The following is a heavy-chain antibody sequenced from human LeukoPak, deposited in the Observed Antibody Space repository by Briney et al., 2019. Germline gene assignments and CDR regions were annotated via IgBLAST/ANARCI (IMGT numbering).Heavy chain of an antibody. CDR2: IIPIFGTA. V-gene: IGHV1-69*13. CDR3: ARPGNYGMDV. Sequence: ASVKVSCKASGGTFSSYAISWVRQAPGQGLEWMGGIIPIFGTANYAQKFQGRVTITADESTSTAYMELRSLRSDDTAVYYCARPGNYGMDVWGQGTTVTVSS. D-gene: IGHD6-13*01. CDR1: GGTFSSYA. J-gene: IGHJ6*02.